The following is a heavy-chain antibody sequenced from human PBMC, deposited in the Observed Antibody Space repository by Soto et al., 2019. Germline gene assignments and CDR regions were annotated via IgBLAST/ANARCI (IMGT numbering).Heavy chain of an antibody. V-gene: IGHV3-21*01. D-gene: IGHD3-10*01. Sequence: EVQLVESGGGLVKPGGSLRLSCAASGFSFRSYSMNWVRQAPGKGLEWVSFISSSSSYINYADSVQGRFTISRDNAKNPLFLKMNSLRAEETAVYYCARVGTYYGSGSPYYSHFWGQGTLVSVSS. CDR1: GFSFRSYS. CDR3: ARVGTYYGSGSPYYSHF. CDR2: ISSSSSYI. J-gene: IGHJ4*02.